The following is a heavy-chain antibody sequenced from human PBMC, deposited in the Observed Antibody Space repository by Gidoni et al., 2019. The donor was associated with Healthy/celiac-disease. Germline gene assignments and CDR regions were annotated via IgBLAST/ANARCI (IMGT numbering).Heavy chain of an antibody. CDR1: GYSFTSYC. D-gene: IGHD3-10*01. CDR2: IYPGDSDT. CDR3: ARQGNLYFDL. Sequence: EVQLVQSGAEAKQPGDTLKISCKGSGYSFTSYCIGWVRQMPGKGLVWMGIIYPGDSDTRYRPSFQGQVTISADKSISTAYLQWSTLKASDTAMYYCARQGNLYFDLWGRGTLVTVSS. J-gene: IGHJ2*01. V-gene: IGHV5-51*01.